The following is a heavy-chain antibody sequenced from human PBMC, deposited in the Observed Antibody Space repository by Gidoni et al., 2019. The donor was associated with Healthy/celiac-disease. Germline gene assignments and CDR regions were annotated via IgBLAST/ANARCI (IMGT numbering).Heavy chain of an antibody. Sequence: QVQLVESGGGVVQPGSSLRLSCAASGFTFSSYGIHWVRQAPGKGLEWVAVMWYDGSNKYYADSVKGRFTISRDNSKNTLYLQMNSLRAEDTAVYYCARGAAHYYYCMDVWGKGTTVTVSS. D-gene: IGHD6-6*01. V-gene: IGHV3-33*01. CDR2: MWYDGSNK. CDR1: GFTFSSYG. J-gene: IGHJ6*03. CDR3: ARGAAHYYYCMDV.